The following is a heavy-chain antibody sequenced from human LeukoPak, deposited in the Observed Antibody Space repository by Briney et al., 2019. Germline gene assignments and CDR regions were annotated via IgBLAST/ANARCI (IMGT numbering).Heavy chain of an antibody. CDR1: GFTFGTYG. Sequence: PGGSLRLPCAASGFTFGTYGIHWVRQAPGKGLDWVAYVHYDGRTIDYADSVRGRFTISRDHSKNTLYVQMSSLRVEDTAVYYCAKDTGAWAIDYWGQGTLVIVSS. D-gene: IGHD4/OR15-4a*01. J-gene: IGHJ4*02. V-gene: IGHV3-30*02. CDR2: VHYDGRTI. CDR3: AKDTGAWAIDY.